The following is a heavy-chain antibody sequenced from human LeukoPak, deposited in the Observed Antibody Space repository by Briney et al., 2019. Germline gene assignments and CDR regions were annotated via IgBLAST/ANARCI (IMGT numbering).Heavy chain of an antibody. J-gene: IGHJ5*02. V-gene: IGHV1-18*01. CDR1: GYTFSSYG. Sequence: ASVKVSCKASGYTFSSYGISWVRQAPGQGLEWMGWISAYNGNTNYAQKLQGRVTMTTDTSTSTAYMELRSLRSDDTAVYYCARDGGAAMVNWFDPWGQGTLVTVSS. D-gene: IGHD5-18*01. CDR2: ISAYNGNT. CDR3: ARDGGAAMVNWFDP.